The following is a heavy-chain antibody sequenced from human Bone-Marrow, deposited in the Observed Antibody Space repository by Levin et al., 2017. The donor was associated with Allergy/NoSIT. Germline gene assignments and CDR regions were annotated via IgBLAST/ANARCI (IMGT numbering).Heavy chain of an antibody. CDR1: GGSVSSGSYY. CDR3: ARGSYFGGLSFDC. CDR2: IYHSGST. J-gene: IGHJ4*02. Sequence: PSETLSLTCTVSGGSVSSGSYYWSWIRQPPGKGLEWIAYIYHSGSTKYNPSPKSRVTISLDTSRNQFSLRLTSLTAADTAVYYCARGSYFGGLSFDCWGKGTLVTASS. D-gene: IGHD4-23*01. V-gene: IGHV4-61*01.